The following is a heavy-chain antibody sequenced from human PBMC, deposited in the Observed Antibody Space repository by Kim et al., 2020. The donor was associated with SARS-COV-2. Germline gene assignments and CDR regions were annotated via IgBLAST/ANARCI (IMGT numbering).Heavy chain of an antibody. CDR3: ARDIYYYFDY. Sequence: ASVKVSCKASGYTFTDYYIHWVRQAPGQGLEWMGRTNPTSGGINYAQKFQGRVTLTRDTSISTVYMEVNRLRSYDTAVYYCARDIYYYFDYWGQGTLGT. D-gene: IGHD3-10*01. CDR2: TNPTSGGI. J-gene: IGHJ4*02. V-gene: IGHV1-2*06. CDR1: GYTFTDYY.